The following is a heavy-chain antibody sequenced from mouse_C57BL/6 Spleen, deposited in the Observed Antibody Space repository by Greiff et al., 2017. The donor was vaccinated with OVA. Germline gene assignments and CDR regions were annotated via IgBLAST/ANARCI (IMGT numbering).Heavy chain of an antibody. J-gene: IGHJ4*01. D-gene: IGHD2-5*01. CDR1: GYTFTDYN. CDR2: INPNNGGT. Sequence: VHVKQSGPELVKPGASVKIPCKASGYTFTDYNMDWVKQSHGKSLEWIGDINPNNGGTIYNQKFKGKATLTVDKSSSTAYMELRSLTSEDTAVYYCAKRDSKGDYYAMDYWGQGTSVTVSS. CDR3: AKRDSKGDYYAMDY. V-gene: IGHV1-18*01.